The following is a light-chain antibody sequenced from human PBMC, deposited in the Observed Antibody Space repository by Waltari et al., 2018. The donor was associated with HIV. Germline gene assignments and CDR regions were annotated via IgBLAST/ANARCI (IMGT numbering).Light chain of an antibody. Sequence: QSVLTQPPSVSAAPGQKVTISCSGSSSNIGNTYVSWYQQLPGTAPKLLIYENNKRPSGITDRFSGSKSGTSATLGITGLQTGDEADYYCGTWDSSLSAYVFGTGTKVTVV. CDR1: SSNIGNTY. V-gene: IGLV1-51*02. CDR2: ENN. J-gene: IGLJ1*01. CDR3: GTWDSSLSAYV.